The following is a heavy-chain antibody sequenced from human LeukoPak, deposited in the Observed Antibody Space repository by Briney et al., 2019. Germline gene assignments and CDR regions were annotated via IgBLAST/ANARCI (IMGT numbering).Heavy chain of an antibody. CDR2: IKQDGSEK. V-gene: IGHV3-7*01. D-gene: IGHD2-2*01. CDR1: GFTFSSYW. Sequence: PGGSLRLSCAASGFTFSSYWMSWVRQAPGKGLEWVANIKQDGSEKYYVDSVKGRFTISRDNAKNSLYLQMNSLRAEDTAVYYCARDISSTSPYSFYYYYYYGMDVWGQGTTVTVSS. CDR3: ARDISSTSPYSFYYYYYYGMDV. J-gene: IGHJ6*02.